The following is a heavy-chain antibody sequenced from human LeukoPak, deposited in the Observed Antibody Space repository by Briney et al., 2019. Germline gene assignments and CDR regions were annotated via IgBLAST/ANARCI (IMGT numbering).Heavy chain of an antibody. CDR2: ITYSGNA. CDR1: GGSISRSGYY. Sequence: PSETLSLTCTVSGGSISRSGYYWGWIRQPPGKGLEWLGSITYSGNAYDYPVLKSLVTISVDTSKNQFSLKLSSVTAADTAVYYCARRVAAAAAGPGYFDYWGQGTLVTVSS. D-gene: IGHD6-13*01. J-gene: IGHJ4*02. CDR3: ARRVAAAAAGPGYFDY. V-gene: IGHV4-39*01.